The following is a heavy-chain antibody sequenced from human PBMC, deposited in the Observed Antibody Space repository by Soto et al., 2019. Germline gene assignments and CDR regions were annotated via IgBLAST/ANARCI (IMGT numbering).Heavy chain of an antibody. J-gene: IGHJ6*02. CDR2: IKEDGSEK. CDR1: EFTFSSYW. Sequence: EVQLVESGGGLVQPGGSLRLSCAASEFTFSSYWMNWVRQAPGKGLEWVANIKEDGSEKYYVDSVKGRFTISRDNAKNSLYLXMXXXXXXXXXXXXCARDLGAPGRGSAVGYYYHYGMDVWGQGTTVTVSS. V-gene: IGHV3-7*02. CDR3: ARDLGAPGRGSAVGYYYHYGMDV. D-gene: IGHD2-2*01.